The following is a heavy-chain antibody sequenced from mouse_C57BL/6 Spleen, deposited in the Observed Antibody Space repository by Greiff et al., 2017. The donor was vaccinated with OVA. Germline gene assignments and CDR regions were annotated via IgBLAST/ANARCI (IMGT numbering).Heavy chain of an antibody. Sequence: VQLKESGAELVRPGASVKLSCTASGFNIKDDYMHWVKQRPEQGLEWIGWIDPENGDTEYASKFQGKATITADTSSNTAYLQPSSLTSEDTAVDYCTTWGSFAYWGKGPLVTFSA. CDR2: IDPENGDT. J-gene: IGHJ3*01. V-gene: IGHV14-4*01. D-gene: IGHD3-1*01. CDR1: GFNIKDDY. CDR3: TTWGSFAY.